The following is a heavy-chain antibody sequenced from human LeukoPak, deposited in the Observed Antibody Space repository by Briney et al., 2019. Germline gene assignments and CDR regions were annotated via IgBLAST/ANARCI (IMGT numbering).Heavy chain of an antibody. Sequence: SETLSLTCTVSGGSVSSYYWSWIRQPPGKGLEWIGYIYYSGSTNYNPSLKSRVTISVDTSKNQFSLKLSSVTAADTAVYYCARDTRGYSGYEPTNWFDPWGQGTLVTVSS. CDR1: GGSVSSYY. CDR2: IYYSGST. CDR3: ARDTRGYSGYEPTNWFDP. D-gene: IGHD5-12*01. J-gene: IGHJ5*02. V-gene: IGHV4-59*02.